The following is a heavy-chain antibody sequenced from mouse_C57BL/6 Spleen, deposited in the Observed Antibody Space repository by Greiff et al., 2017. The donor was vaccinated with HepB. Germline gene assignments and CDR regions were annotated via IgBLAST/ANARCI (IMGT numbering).Heavy chain of an antibody. D-gene: IGHD4-1*02. CDR1: GYTFTSYW. J-gene: IGHJ1*03. CDR2: IDPSDSYT. Sequence: QVQLQQPGAELVMPGASVKLSCKASGYTFTSYWMHWVKQRPGQGLEWIGEIDPSDSYTNYNQKFKGKSTLTVDKSSSTAYMQLSSLTSEDSAVYYCARSLTQQGREYWYFDVWGTGTTVTVSS. CDR3: ARSLTQQGREYWYFDV. V-gene: IGHV1-69*01.